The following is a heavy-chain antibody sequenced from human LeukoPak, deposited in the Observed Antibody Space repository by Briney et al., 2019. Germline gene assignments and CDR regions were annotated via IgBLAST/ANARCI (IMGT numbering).Heavy chain of an antibody. V-gene: IGHV3-48*01. D-gene: IGHD1-1*01. CDR1: GFTFSSYE. CDR2: ISSSSSTI. J-gene: IGHJ4*02. CDR3: AKATGNLGN. Sequence: PGGSLRLSCAASGFTFSSYEMNWVRQAPGKGLEWVSYISSSSSTIYYADSVKGRFTISRDNSKNTLYLQMISLTAQDTAMYYCAKATGNLGNWGQGTLVTVSS.